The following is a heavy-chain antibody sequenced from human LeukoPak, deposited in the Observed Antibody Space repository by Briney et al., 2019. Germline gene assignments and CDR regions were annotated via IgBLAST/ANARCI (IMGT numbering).Heavy chain of an antibody. CDR1: GFTFSDYY. J-gene: IGHJ4*02. CDR3: AREKKRGYSGYDY. D-gene: IGHD5-12*01. CDR2: ISPSGSTI. V-gene: IGHV3-11*01. Sequence: GGSLRLSCAASGFTFSDYYMSWIRQAPGRGLGWLSYISPSGSTIYEADSMKGRFTISRDNARNSLFLQMNSLRAEDTAVYYCAREKKRGYSGYDYWGQGTLVTVSS.